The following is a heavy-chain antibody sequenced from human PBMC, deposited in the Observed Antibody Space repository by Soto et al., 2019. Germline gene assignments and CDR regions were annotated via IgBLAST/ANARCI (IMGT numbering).Heavy chain of an antibody. CDR3: VRDGTKTLRDWFDP. D-gene: IGHD1-1*01. Sequence: SETLSLTCTVSGASISGFYWSWIRKSAGKGLEWIARIYPAGTTDYNLALKSRVMMSVDTSKKQFSLKLRSVTAADTAVYYCVRDGTKTLRDWFDPWGQGISVTVSS. V-gene: IGHV4-4*07. CDR1: GASISGFY. CDR2: IYPAGTT. J-gene: IGHJ5*02.